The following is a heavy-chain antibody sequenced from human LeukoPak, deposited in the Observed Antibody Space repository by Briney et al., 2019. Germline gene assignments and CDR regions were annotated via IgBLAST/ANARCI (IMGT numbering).Heavy chain of an antibody. CDR2: ISYDGSNK. D-gene: IGHD3-9*01. V-gene: IGHV3-30-3*01. Sequence: GGSLRLSCAASGFTFSSYAMHWVRQAPGKGLEWVAVISYDGSNKYYADSVKGRFTISRDNSKNTLYLQMNSLRAEDTAVYYWSEGGVLRYFDRLLHPPDAFDIWGQGTMVTVSS. CDR1: GFTFSSYA. CDR3: SEGGVLRYFDRLLHPPDAFDI. J-gene: IGHJ3*02.